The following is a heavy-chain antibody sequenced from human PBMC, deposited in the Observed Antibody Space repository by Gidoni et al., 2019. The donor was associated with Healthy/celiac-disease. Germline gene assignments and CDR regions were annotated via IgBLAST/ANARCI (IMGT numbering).Heavy chain of an antibody. J-gene: IGHJ4*02. CDR3: AHRRNYYDSSGLFDY. CDR1: GFSLSTTGVG. V-gene: IGHV2-5*01. D-gene: IGHD3-22*01. CDR2: IYWNDEK. Sequence: QITLKESGPTLVKPTQTLTLTCTFSGFSLSTTGVGVGWIRQPPGKALEWLALIYWNDEKRYSPSLKSRVTITKDTSKNQVVLTMTNMDPVDTATYYCAHRRNYYDSSGLFDYWGQGTLVTVSS.